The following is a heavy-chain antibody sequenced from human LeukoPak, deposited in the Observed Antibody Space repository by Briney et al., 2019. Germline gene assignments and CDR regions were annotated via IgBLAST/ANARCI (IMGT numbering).Heavy chain of an antibody. Sequence: GGSLRLSCTASGFSFSTYSMNWVRQAPGKGLEWVSYIVGSSSNIYYADSVKGRFTISRDNSKNTLYLQMNSLRAEDTAVYYCARDGAVTTVTPYYFDYWGQGTLVTVSS. CDR1: GFSFSTYS. V-gene: IGHV3-48*01. CDR2: IVGSSSNI. J-gene: IGHJ4*02. CDR3: ARDGAVTTVTPYYFDY. D-gene: IGHD4-17*01.